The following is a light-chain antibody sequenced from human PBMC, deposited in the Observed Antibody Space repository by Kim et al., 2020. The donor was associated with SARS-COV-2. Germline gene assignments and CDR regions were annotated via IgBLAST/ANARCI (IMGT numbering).Light chain of an antibody. Sequence: SPRERATLACRASQSVSSSYLAWYQQKPGQAPRLLIYGASSRATGIPDRFSGSGSGTDFTLTISRLEPEDFAVYYCQRYGSSPGAFGQGTKVDIK. CDR3: QRYGSSPGA. J-gene: IGKJ1*01. CDR1: QSVSSSY. CDR2: GAS. V-gene: IGKV3-20*01.